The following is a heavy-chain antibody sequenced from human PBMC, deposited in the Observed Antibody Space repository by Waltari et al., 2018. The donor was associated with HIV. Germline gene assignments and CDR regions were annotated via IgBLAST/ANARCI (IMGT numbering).Heavy chain of an antibody. CDR1: GYTFTSYY. Sequence: QVQLVQSGAEVQKPGASVKVSCKASGYTFTSYYMHWVRQAPGQGLERKGITNPRCAITSDGRKFQGIVATTRDTSTSTVYRPLSSLRSEDTVVYYCARARCGGDCSDGDSWGQGTMVTVSS. V-gene: IGHV1-46*01. J-gene: IGHJ3*02. CDR2: TNPRCAIT. D-gene: IGHD2-21*02. CDR3: ARARCGGDCSDGDS.